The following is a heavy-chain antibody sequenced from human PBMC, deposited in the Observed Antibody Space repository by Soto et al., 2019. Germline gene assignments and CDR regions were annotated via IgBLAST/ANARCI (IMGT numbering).Heavy chain of an antibody. CDR2: INAYNGNT. D-gene: IGHD2-15*01. Sequence: AASVKVSCKASGYTFTSYGISWVRQAPGQGLEWMGWINAYNGNTKYAQKLQGRVTITRDTSASTAYMELSSLRSEDTAVYYCARQGYCSGGSCYSGAFDIWGQGTMVTVSS. J-gene: IGHJ3*02. V-gene: IGHV1-18*01. CDR1: GYTFTSYG. CDR3: ARQGYCSGGSCYSGAFDI.